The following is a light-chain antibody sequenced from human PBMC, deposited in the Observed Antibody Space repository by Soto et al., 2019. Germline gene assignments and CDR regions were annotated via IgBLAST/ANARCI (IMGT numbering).Light chain of an antibody. CDR1: QSISNY. J-gene: IGKJ5*01. CDR3: QQYNSYSIT. V-gene: IGKV1-39*01. CDR2: AAS. Sequence: DIQMTQSPSSLSASVGDRVTITCRASQSISNYLNWYQQKPGKAPKLLIYAASSLPSGVPSRFSGSGSGTDFTLTISSLQPDDFATYYCQQYNSYSITFGQGTRLEIK.